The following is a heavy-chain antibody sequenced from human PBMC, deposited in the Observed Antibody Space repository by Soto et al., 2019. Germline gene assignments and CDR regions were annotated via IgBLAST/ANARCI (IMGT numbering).Heavy chain of an antibody. J-gene: IGHJ3*01. V-gene: IGHV3-23*05. Sequence: GFLRLSGAAAGLKFSNYAMSWVRQAPGKGPEWVSFITSSGNGTYYADSVKGRFTISRDNSKNTLYVQMNNLRAEDTAKYYCAKRFFGSGSPPGAFDVWGPGTMVTVSS. D-gene: IGHD3-10*01. CDR1: GLKFSNYA. CDR3: AKRFFGSGSPPGAFDV. CDR2: ITSSGNGT.